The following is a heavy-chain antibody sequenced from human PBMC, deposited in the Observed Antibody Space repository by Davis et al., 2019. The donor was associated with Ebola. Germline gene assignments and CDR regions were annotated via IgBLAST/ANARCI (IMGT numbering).Heavy chain of an antibody. CDR3: ARTIPEIYCSGGSCYSGEGLNWFDP. CDR1: GGTFSSYA. D-gene: IGHD2-15*01. CDR2: IIPIFGTA. V-gene: IGHV1-69*13. J-gene: IGHJ5*02. Sequence: AASVKVSCKASGGTFSSYAISWVRQAPGQGLEWMGGIIPIFGTANYAQKFQGRVTITADESTSTADMELSSLRSEDTAVYYCARTIPEIYCSGGSCYSGEGLNWFDPWGQGTLVTVSS.